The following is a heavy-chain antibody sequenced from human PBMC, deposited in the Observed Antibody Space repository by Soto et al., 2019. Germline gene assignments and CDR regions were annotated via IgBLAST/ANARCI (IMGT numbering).Heavy chain of an antibody. Sequence: SETLSRNCTVSGGSVSSGSYYWSWIRQPPGKGLEWIGYIYYSGSTNYNPSLKSRVTISVDTSKNQFSLKLSSVTAADTAVYYCARESITGTISYYYYGMDVWGQGTTVTVSS. J-gene: IGHJ6*02. D-gene: IGHD1-7*01. CDR2: IYYSGST. CDR3: ARESITGTISYYYYGMDV. CDR1: GGSVSSGSYY. V-gene: IGHV4-61*01.